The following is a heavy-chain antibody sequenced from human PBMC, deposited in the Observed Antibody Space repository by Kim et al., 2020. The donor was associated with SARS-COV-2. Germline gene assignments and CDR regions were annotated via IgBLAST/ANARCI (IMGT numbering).Heavy chain of an antibody. D-gene: IGHD3-22*01. Sequence: GGSLRLSCAASGFTFSSYSMNWVRQAPGKGLEWVSYISSSSSTIYYADSVKGRFTISRDNAKNSLYLQMNSLRDEDTAVYYCAREGYYDSSGYIGYYYYGMDVWGQGTTVTVSS. J-gene: IGHJ6*02. CDR1: GFTFSSYS. CDR3: AREGYYDSSGYIGYYYYGMDV. CDR2: ISSSSSTI. V-gene: IGHV3-48*02.